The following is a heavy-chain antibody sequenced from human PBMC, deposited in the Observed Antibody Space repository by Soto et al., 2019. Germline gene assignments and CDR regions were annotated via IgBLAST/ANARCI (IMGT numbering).Heavy chain of an antibody. Sequence: GSLRLSCAASGFTFSSYAMSWVRQAPGKGLEWVSAISGSGGSTYYADSVKGRFTISRDNSKNTLYLQMNSLRAEDTAVYYCAKDSGGFTFGGATSGFGYWGQGTLVTVSS. CDR1: GFTFSSYA. J-gene: IGHJ4*02. V-gene: IGHV3-23*01. CDR3: AKDSGGFTFGGATSGFGY. CDR2: ISGSGGST. D-gene: IGHD3-16*01.